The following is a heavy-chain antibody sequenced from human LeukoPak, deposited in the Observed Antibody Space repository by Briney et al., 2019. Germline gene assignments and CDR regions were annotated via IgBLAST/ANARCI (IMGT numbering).Heavy chain of an antibody. V-gene: IGHV4-38-2*01. CDR3: AIAYWGVVTT. Sequence: PSETLSLTCAVSGYSISSGYYWGWIRQPPGKGLEWIGEINHSGSTNYNPSLKSRVTISVDTSKNQFSLKLSSVTAADTAVYYCAIAYWGVVTTWGQGTLVTVSS. J-gene: IGHJ4*02. D-gene: IGHD3-3*01. CDR2: INHSGST. CDR1: GYSISSGYY.